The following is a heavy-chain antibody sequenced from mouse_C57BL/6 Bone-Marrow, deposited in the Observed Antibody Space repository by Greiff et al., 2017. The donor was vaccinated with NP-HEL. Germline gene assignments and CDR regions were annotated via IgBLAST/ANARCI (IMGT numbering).Heavy chain of an antibody. J-gene: IGHJ3*01. CDR2: ISSGGSYT. D-gene: IGHD1-1*01. CDR3: ARHYYGSRQAWFAY. Sequence: EVQLVESGGDLVKPGGSLKLSCAASGFTFSSYGMSWVRQTPDKRLEWVATISSGGSYTYYPDSVKGRFTISRDNAKNTLYLQMGSLKSEDTAMYYCARHYYGSRQAWFAYWGQGTLVTVSA. CDR1: GFTFSSYG. V-gene: IGHV5-6*01.